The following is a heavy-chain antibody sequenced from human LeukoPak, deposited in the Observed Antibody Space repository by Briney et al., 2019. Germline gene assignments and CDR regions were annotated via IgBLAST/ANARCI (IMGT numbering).Heavy chain of an antibody. D-gene: IGHD2-2*01. CDR1: GGSISSGGYS. J-gene: IGHJ4*02. CDR3: ARGRGIVPAAMWDY. V-gene: IGHV4-30-2*01. CDR2: IFDSGTT. Sequence: PSETLSLTCGVSGGSISSGGYSWSWIRQPPGKGLEWIGYIFDSGTTYYSPSLKSRVTMSVDRSKYQFSLKLRSVTAAGTAVYYCARGRGIVPAAMWDYWGQGTLVTVSS.